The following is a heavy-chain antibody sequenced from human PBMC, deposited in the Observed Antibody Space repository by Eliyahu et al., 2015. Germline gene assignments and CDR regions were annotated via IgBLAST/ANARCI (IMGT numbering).Heavy chain of an antibody. V-gene: IGHV3-48*03. D-gene: IGHD1-26*01. CDR3: ARRGGAGHFDY. J-gene: IGHJ4*02. CDR1: GFPFSSFE. CDR2: IGSSGSNI. Sequence: EVQLVESGGXLVXPGGSLXXXCAAXGFPFSSFEMNWVRQAPGKGLEWVSYIGSSGSNIYYADSVKGRFTISRDNAKNSLYLQMNSLRAEDTAVYYCARRGGAGHFDYWGQGTLVTVSS.